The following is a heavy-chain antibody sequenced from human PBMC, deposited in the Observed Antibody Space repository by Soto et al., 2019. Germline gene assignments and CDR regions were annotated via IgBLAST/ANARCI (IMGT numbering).Heavy chain of an antibody. J-gene: IGHJ4*02. CDR2: IYYSGST. Sequence: SETLSLTFTVSGGSISSYYWSWIRQPPGKGLEWIGYIYYSGSTNYNPSLKSRVTISVDTSKNQFSLKLSSVTAADTAVYYCARESEMATVYFDYWGQGTLVTVSS. CDR3: ARESEMATVYFDY. V-gene: IGHV4-59*01. D-gene: IGHD4-4*01. CDR1: GGSISSYY.